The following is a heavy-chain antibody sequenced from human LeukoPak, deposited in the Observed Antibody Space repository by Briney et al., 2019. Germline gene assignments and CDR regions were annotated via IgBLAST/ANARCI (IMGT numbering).Heavy chain of an antibody. CDR3: AKSAGDLFFDH. J-gene: IGHJ5*02. V-gene: IGHV3-43*01. Sequence: PGGSLRLSCVASGFRFDDYTMHWVRQVPGKGLEWVSLISWDSGSTHSADSVKGRFTISRDNSKNSLYLQMNSLRTEDTALYYCAKSAGDLFFDHWGQGTLVTVSS. D-gene: IGHD2-21*01. CDR1: GFRFDDYT. CDR2: ISWDSGST.